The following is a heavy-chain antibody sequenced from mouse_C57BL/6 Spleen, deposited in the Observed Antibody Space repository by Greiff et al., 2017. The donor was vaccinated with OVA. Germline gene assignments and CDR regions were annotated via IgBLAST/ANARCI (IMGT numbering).Heavy chain of an antibody. D-gene: IGHD1-1*01. CDR1: GYTFTSYW. CDR3: ARSTRTVVGPCDY. J-gene: IGHJ2*01. V-gene: IGHV1-69*01. Sequence: QVQLQQSGAELVMPGASVKLSCKASGYTFTSYWMHWVKQRPGQGLEWIGEIDPSDSYTNYNQKFKGKSTLTVDKSSSTAYMQLSSLTSEDSAVYYCARSTRTVVGPCDYWGQGTTLTVSS. CDR2: IDPSDSYT.